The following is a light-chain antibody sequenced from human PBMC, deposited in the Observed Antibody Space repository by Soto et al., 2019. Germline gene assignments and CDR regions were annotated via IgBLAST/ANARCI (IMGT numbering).Light chain of an antibody. CDR3: QQSYDTLLS. CDR1: QSISSW. CDR2: AAS. V-gene: IGKV1-39*01. Sequence: DTRTTQSPSTLSASVGDRVTITCRASQSISSWLAWYQQKPGKAPKLLIYAASTLQSGVPLRFSGSGSGTDFSLTISSLQPEDFATYYCQQSYDTLLSFGGGTKVDIK. J-gene: IGKJ4*01.